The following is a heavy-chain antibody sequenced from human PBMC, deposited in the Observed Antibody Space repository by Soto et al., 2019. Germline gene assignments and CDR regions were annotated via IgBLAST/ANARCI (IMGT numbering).Heavy chain of an antibody. J-gene: IGHJ6*02. CDR2: TYYRSKQYN. CDR3: ARERRADCTSTSCYHYYNYGMDV. V-gene: IGHV6-1*01. D-gene: IGHD2-2*01. CDR1: GDSVSSKSTA. Sequence: PSQTLSLTCAISGDSVSSKSTAWNWIRQSPSRGLEWLGRTYYRSKQYNDYAVSVKRRITMNPDAPKSQFSMELNSVTPEDTAVYFCARERRADCTSTSCYHYYNYGMDVWGQGTTVTVSS.